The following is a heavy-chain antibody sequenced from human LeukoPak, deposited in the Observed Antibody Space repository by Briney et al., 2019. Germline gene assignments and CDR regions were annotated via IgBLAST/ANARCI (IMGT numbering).Heavy chain of an antibody. D-gene: IGHD6-19*01. Sequence: SVKVSCKASGGTFSNYDISWVRQAPGQGLEWMGGIIPIFGTANYAQKFQGRVTITADESTSTAYMELSSLRSEDTAVYYCARNDHLRSSGWPNWFDPWGQGTLVTVSS. CDR2: IIPIFGTA. CDR1: GGTFSNYD. J-gene: IGHJ5*02. V-gene: IGHV1-69*13. CDR3: ARNDHLRSSGWPNWFDP.